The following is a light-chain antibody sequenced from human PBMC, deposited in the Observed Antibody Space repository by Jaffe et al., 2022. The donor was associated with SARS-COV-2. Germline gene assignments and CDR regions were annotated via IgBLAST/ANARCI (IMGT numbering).Light chain of an antibody. Sequence: EIVLTQSPGTLSLSPGERATLSCRASQSVNGNYLGWYQQKPGRAPTLLIYGASIRATGIPDRFSGSGSGTDFTLTISRLEPEDFAVYYCQQYGTSVLVSFGQGTRLEIK. CDR2: GAS. V-gene: IGKV3-20*01. CDR1: QSVNGNY. J-gene: IGKJ5*01. CDR3: QQYGTSVLVS.